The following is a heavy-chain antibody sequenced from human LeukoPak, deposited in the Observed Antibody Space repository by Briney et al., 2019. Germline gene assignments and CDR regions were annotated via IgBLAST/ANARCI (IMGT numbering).Heavy chain of an antibody. CDR1: GGTFISYA. CDR2: IIPIFGTA. D-gene: IGHD1-26*01. J-gene: IGHJ3*02. V-gene: IGHV1-69*05. CDR3: ARDSGDSTVGGAFDI. Sequence: SVKVSCKASGGTFISYAISWVRQAPGQGLEWMGGIIPIFGTANYAQKFQGRVTITTDESTSTAYMELSSLRSEDTAVYYCARDSGDSTVGGAFDIWGQGTMVTVSS.